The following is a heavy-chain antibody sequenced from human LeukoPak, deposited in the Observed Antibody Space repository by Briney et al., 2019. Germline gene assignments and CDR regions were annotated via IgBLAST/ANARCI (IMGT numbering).Heavy chain of an antibody. CDR3: AKEVRELLTLYYYGMDV. CDR2: ISYDGSNK. CDR1: GFTFSSYG. Sequence: PGGSLRLSCAASGFTFSSYGMHWVRQAPGKGLEWVAVISYDGSNKYYADSVKGRFTISRDNSKNTLYLQMNSLRAEDTAVYYCAKEVRELLTLYYYGMDVWGQGTTVTVSS. J-gene: IGHJ6*01. V-gene: IGHV3-30*18. D-gene: IGHD3-10*01.